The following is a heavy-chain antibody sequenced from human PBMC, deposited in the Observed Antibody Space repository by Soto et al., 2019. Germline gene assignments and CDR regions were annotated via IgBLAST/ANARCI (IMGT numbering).Heavy chain of an antibody. D-gene: IGHD3-16*01. J-gene: IGHJ4*02. V-gene: IGHV1-69*06. CDR2: INPFFGTA. Sequence: QVQLVQSGAEVKKPGPSMKVSCTTSGGTFNSYTISWVRQAPGQGLAWMGEINPFFGTANYVQKFQDRVTIIADRFTITAYMELSILRSDYTAVYYCTLKPLRGREYYFFDHWGQGTQATVSS. CDR1: GGTFNSYT. CDR3: TLKPLRGREYYFFDH.